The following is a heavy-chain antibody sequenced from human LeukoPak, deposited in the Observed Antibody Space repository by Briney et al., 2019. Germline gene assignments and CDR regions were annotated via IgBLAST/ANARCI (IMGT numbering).Heavy chain of an antibody. D-gene: IGHD1-26*01. CDR1: GGSISSSSYY. CDR2: IYYSGST. Sequence: TSETLSLTCTVSGGSISSSSYYWGWIRQPPGKGLEWIGSIYYSGSTYYNPSLKSQVTMSVDTSKNQFSLKLSSVTAADTAVYYCARNPLSGSLDYWGQGTLVTVSS. J-gene: IGHJ4*02. V-gene: IGHV4-39*07. CDR3: ARNPLSGSLDY.